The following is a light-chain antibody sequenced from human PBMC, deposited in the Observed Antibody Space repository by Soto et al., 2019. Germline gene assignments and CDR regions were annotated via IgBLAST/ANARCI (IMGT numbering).Light chain of an antibody. CDR1: QSVSSN. CDR3: QQYNNWART. J-gene: IGKJ1*01. V-gene: IGKV3-15*01. CDR2: GAS. Sequence: EIVLTQSPATLSVSPGERATLSCRASQSVSSNLAWYQQKPGQAPRLLIYGASTRATGIPARFSVSGSGTEFTLTISSLQSEHFAVYYCQQYNNWARTFGQGTKWEIK.